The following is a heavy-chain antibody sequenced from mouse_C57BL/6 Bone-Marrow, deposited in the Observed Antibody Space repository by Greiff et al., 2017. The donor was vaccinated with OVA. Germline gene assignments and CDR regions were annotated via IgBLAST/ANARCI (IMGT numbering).Heavy chain of an antibody. CDR2: IDPENGDT. J-gene: IGHJ3*01. CDR1: GFNIKDDY. V-gene: IGHV14-4*01. D-gene: IGHD1-1*01. Sequence: VHVKQSGAELVRPGASVKLSCTASGFNIKDDYMHWVKQRPEQGLEWIGWIDPENGDTEYASKFQGKATITADTSSNTAYLQLSSLTSEDTAVYYCTPYGSSFAYWGQGTLVTDSA. CDR3: TPYGSSFAY.